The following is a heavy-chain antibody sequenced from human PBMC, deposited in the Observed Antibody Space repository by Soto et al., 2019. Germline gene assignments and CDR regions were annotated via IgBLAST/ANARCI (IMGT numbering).Heavy chain of an antibody. J-gene: IGHJ4*02. Sequence: LRLSCAASGFTFSSYAMHWVRQAPGKGLEWVAVISYDGSNKYYADSVKGRFTISRDNSKNTLYLQMNSLRAEDTAVYYCARGGAAAAGTPLGYWGQGTLFTVSS. V-gene: IGHV3-30-3*01. CDR3: ARGGAAAAGTPLGY. CDR2: ISYDGSNK. CDR1: GFTFSSYA. D-gene: IGHD6-13*01.